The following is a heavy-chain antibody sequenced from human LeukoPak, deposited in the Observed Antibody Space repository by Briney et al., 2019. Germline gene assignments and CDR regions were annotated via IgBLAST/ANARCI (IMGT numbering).Heavy chain of an antibody. V-gene: IGHV3-11*04. Sequence: GGSLRLSCAASGFTFSDYYMSWIRQAPGKGLEWVSYISSSGSTIYYADSMKGRFTISRDNAKNSLYLQMNSLRAEDTAVYYCARDKRWLQRGAFDIWGQGTMVTVSS. J-gene: IGHJ3*02. CDR3: ARDKRWLQRGAFDI. D-gene: IGHD5-24*01. CDR1: GFTFSDYY. CDR2: ISSSGSTI.